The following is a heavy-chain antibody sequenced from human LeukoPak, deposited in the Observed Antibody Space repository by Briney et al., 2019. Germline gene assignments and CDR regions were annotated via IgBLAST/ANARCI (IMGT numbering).Heavy chain of an antibody. CDR3: TTDSVAGPLDY. D-gene: IGHD6-19*01. Sequence: GGSLRLSCAASGFTVSNNYMRWVRQAPGKGLEWVGRIKSKTDGGTTDYAAPVKGRFTISRDDSKNTLYLQMNSLKTEDTAVYYCTTDSVAGPLDYWGQGTLVTVSS. CDR1: GFTVSNNY. V-gene: IGHV3-15*01. J-gene: IGHJ4*02. CDR2: IKSKTDGGTT.